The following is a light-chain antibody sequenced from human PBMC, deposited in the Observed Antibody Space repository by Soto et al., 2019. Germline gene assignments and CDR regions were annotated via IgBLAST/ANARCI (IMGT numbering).Light chain of an antibody. Sequence: QSALTQPRSVSGSPGHSVTISCTGTSSDIGGYDYVSWYQQHPGKAPALLIYDVNKRPSGVPDRFSGSKSGNTASLTISGLQADDGAAFYCCSYAGDYTWVFGGGTQLTVL. V-gene: IGLV2-11*01. CDR2: DVN. J-gene: IGLJ3*02. CDR1: SSDIGGYDY. CDR3: CSYAGDYTWV.